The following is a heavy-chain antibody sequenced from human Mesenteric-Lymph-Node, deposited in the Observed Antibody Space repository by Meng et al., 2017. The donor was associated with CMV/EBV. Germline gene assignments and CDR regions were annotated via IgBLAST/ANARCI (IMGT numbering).Heavy chain of an antibody. CDR2: ISAYNGNT. Sequence: ASVKVSCKASGYTFTSYGISWVRQAPGQGLKWMGWISAYNGNTNYAQKLQGRVTMTTDTSTSTAYMELRSLRSDDTAVYYCAGDFSWNTAMVTGALGYWGQGTLVTVSS. V-gene: IGHV1-18*01. CDR1: GYTFTSYG. D-gene: IGHD5-18*01. CDR3: AGDFSWNTAMVTGALGY. J-gene: IGHJ4*02.